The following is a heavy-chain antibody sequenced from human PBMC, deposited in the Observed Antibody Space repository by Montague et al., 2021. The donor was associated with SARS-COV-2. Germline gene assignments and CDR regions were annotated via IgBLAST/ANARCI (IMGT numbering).Heavy chain of an antibody. CDR1: GGSFSGHY. CDR3: ARGARQGYGFRLGSFDY. V-gene: IGHV4-34*01. Sequence: SETLSLTCAVYGGSFSGHYWNWIRQPPGKGPEWIGEINHSGSTNNNPSLKSRVTMSVDTSKNQFSLKLGSVTAADTAVYYCARGARQGYGFRLGSFDYWGQGTLVTVSS. J-gene: IGHJ4*02. CDR2: INHSGST. D-gene: IGHD3-10*01.